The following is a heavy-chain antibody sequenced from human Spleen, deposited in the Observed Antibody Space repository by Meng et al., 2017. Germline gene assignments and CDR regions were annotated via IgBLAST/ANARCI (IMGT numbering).Heavy chain of an antibody. Sequence: QVQLRESGPALVKPSETLSLTCAVSGDSITNHNWWAWVRQPPGKGLEWIGEINHSGSTNYNPSLKSRVTISVDTSKNQFSLKLSSVTAADTAVYYCARGAQDSSSWGQGTLVTVSS. CDR2: INHSGST. CDR1: GDSITNHNW. D-gene: IGHD6-13*01. V-gene: IGHV4-4*02. CDR3: ARGAQDSSS. J-gene: IGHJ4*02.